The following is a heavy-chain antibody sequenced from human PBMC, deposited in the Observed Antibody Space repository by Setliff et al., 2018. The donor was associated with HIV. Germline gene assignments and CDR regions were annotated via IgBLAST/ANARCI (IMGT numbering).Heavy chain of an antibody. CDR3: ARGAYGGFDY. CDR1: GGSISSGGYS. Sequence: SETLSLTCAVSGGSISSGGYSWSWIRQPPGEGLEWIGYIYHSGSTYYNPSLKSRVTISVDRSKNQFSLKLSSVTAADTAVYYCARGAYGGFDYWGQGTLVTVSS. D-gene: IGHD5-12*01. CDR2: IYHSGST. V-gene: IGHV4-30-2*01. J-gene: IGHJ4*02.